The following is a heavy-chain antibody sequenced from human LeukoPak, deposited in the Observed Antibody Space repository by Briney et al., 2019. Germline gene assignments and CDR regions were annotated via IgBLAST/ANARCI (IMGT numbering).Heavy chain of an antibody. Sequence: GGSLRLSCAASGFIFSTSWMTWVRQAPGKELEWLGNINEDGTIKNYVDSVKGRFTTSRDNAKNSLFLQMLSLRADDTAVYYCARDSGYNAFDIWGLGTMVTVSS. V-gene: IGHV3-7*01. CDR1: GFIFSTSW. CDR3: ARDSGYNAFDI. J-gene: IGHJ3*02. D-gene: IGHD5-18*01. CDR2: INEDGTIK.